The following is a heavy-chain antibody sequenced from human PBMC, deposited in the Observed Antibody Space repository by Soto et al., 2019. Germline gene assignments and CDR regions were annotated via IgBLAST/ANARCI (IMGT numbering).Heavy chain of an antibody. J-gene: IGHJ4*02. D-gene: IGHD6-13*01. CDR1: GGSTSDYF. V-gene: IGHV4-59*12. CDR2: IYYSGST. Sequence: ETLSLTCTVSGGSTSDYFWSWIRQPPGKGLEWIGYIYYSGSTYYNPSLKSRVTISVNTSKNQFSLKLSSVTAADTAVYYCARDSAAAGFDYWGQGTLVTVSS. CDR3: ARDSAAAGFDY.